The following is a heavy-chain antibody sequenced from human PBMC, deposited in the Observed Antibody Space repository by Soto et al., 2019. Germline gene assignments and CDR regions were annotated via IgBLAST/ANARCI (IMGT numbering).Heavy chain of an antibody. CDR3: TKNGRSGGSGPNWFDP. CDR2: ISASGSDT. CDR1: GFTFNSYV. V-gene: IGHV3-23*01. D-gene: IGHD2-15*01. J-gene: IGHJ5*02. Sequence: EVQLLESGGGLVQPGGSLRLSCAASGFTFNSYVLSWVRQAPGEGLEWVSGISASGSDTYYADSVKGRFTISRDNSKNTLYLQMNSLGAEDTALYYCTKNGRSGGSGPNWFDPWGQGTLVTVSS.